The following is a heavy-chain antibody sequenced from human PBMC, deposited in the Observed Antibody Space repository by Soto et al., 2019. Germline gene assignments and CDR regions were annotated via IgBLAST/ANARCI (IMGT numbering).Heavy chain of an antibody. Sequence: PSETLSLTCTVSGGSISSSSYYWGWIRQPPGKGLEWIGSIYYSGSTYYNPSLKSRVTISVDTSKNQFSLKLSSVTAADTAVYYCARHSHFIVVAATPYNWFEPRGQGTLVTVSS. CDR2: IYYSGST. V-gene: IGHV4-39*01. D-gene: IGHD2-15*01. CDR3: ARHSHFIVVAATPYNWFEP. CDR1: GGSISSSSYY. J-gene: IGHJ5*02.